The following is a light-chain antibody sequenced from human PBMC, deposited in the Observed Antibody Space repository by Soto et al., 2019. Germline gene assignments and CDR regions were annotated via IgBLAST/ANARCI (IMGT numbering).Light chain of an antibody. V-gene: IGLV2-14*01. Sequence: QSVLTQPASASGSPGQSITISCTGTSSDVGGYNYVSWYQQHPGKAPKLMIYEVSNRPSGVSNRFSGSKSGNTASLTISGLQAEDEADYYCSSYTSSSTGVFGGGTKVTVL. CDR1: SSDVGGYNY. J-gene: IGLJ3*02. CDR2: EVS. CDR3: SSYTSSSTGV.